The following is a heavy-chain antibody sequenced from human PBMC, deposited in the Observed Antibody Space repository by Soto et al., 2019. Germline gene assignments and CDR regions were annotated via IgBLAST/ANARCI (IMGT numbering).Heavy chain of an antibody. Sequence: ASVKVSCKASGYTFTSYAMHWVRQAPGQRLEWMGWINTGNGNTKYSQMLQGRVTITRDTSASTAYLELSSLRSEDTAVYYCARWDTGYSYGLGYWGQRTLVTVSS. CDR1: GYTFTSYA. CDR2: INTGNGNT. CDR3: ARWDTGYSYGLGY. V-gene: IGHV1-3*04. J-gene: IGHJ4*02. D-gene: IGHD5-18*01.